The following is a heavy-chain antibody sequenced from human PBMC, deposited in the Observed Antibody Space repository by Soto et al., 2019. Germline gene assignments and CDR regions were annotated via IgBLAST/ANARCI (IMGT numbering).Heavy chain of an antibody. CDR2: ISGSGGST. Sequence: GGSLRLSCAASGFTFSSYAMSWVRQAPGKGLEWVSAISGSGGSTYYADSVKGRFTISRDNSKNTLYLQMNSLRAEDTAVYYCAKDREPGIAAAAFDYWGQGTLVIVSS. D-gene: IGHD6-13*01. V-gene: IGHV3-23*01. CDR1: GFTFSSYA. CDR3: AKDREPGIAAAAFDY. J-gene: IGHJ4*02.